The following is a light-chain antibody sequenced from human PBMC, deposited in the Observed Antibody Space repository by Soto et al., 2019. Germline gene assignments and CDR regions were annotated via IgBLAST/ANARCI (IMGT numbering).Light chain of an antibody. CDR3: QQYGSSPT. V-gene: IGKV3-20*01. CDR2: GAS. Sequence: EIVLTQSPGTPSLSPGERATLSCRASQSVSNSYLAWYQQKPGQAPRLLIYGASSRATGIPDRFSGSGSGTDFTLTISRLEPEDFAVYYCQQYGSSPTFGQGTKVEIK. J-gene: IGKJ1*01. CDR1: QSVSNSY.